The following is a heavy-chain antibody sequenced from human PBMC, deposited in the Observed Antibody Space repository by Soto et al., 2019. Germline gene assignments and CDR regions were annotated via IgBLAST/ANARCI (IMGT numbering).Heavy chain of an antibody. D-gene: IGHD7-27*01. CDR2: INSDGSST. J-gene: IGHJ6*02. V-gene: IGHV3-74*01. Sequence: EVQLVESGGGLVQPGGSLRLSCAASGFTFSSYWMHWVRQAPGKGLVWVSRINSDGSSTSYADSVKGRFTISRDNAKNTLYLQMNSLRAEDTAVYYCARALTVDRALYYYGMDVWGQGTTVTVSS. CDR1: GFTFSSYW. CDR3: ARALTVDRALYYYGMDV.